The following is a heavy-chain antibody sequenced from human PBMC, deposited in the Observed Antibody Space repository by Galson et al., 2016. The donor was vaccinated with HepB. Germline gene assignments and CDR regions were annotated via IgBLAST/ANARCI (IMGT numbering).Heavy chain of an antibody. J-gene: IGHJ6*04. D-gene: IGHD5-12*01. CDR3: ARASGGGYDWDYCYGMDV. V-gene: IGHV3-21*01. CDR1: GFIFSTHS. Sequence: SLRLSCAGSGFIFSTHSMAWVRQAPGKGLEWVSLISSGSTYIYYADSVRGRFTISRDNAGNSLYLQMNTLRADDTAVYYCARASGGGYDWDYCYGMDVWGKATTVTVSS. CDR2: ISSGSTYI.